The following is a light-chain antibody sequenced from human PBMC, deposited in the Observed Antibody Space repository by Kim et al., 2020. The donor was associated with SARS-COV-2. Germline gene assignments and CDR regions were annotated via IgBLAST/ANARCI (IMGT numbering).Light chain of an antibody. CDR1: QSVSSY. V-gene: IGKV3-11*01. CDR3: QQRSNWQYT. CDR2: DAS. J-gene: IGKJ2*01. Sequence: SVSPGERAPLASRASQSVSSYLAWYQQKPGQAPRLLIYDASKRATGIPARFSGSGSGTDFTLTISSLEPEDFAVYYCQQRSNWQYTFGQGTKLEI.